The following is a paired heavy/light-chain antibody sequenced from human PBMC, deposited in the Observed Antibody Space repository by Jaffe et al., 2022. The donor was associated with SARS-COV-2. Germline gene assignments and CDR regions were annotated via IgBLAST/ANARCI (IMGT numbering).Light chain of an antibody. J-gene: IGKJ4*01. CDR3: QQSYTSPPT. CDR1: QNIGNY. Sequence: DIQMTQSPSSLSASVGDRVTITCRTSQNIGNYLNWYQHKPGKAPKALIHAASTLQSGVPSRFSGSYSGTDFNLTISSLQPEDFATYFCQQSYTSPPTFVGGTIVEIK. CDR2: AAS. V-gene: IGKV1-39*01.
Heavy chain of an antibody. CDR1: GGSISGYY. Sequence: QVQLQESGPGLVKPSETLSLTCTVSGGSISGYYWSWIRQPPGKGLEWIGYIYYIGSTGYNPSLKSRVTMSVDTSKNEFSLRLTSVTAADTAVYYCARHYSNFEYWSQGTLVTVSS. CDR2: IYYIGST. V-gene: IGHV4-59*01. CDR3: ARHYSNFEY. J-gene: IGHJ4*02. D-gene: IGHD6-13*01.